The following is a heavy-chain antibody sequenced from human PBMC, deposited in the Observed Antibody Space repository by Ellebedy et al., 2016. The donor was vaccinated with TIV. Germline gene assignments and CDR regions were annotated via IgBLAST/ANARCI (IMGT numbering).Heavy chain of an antibody. Sequence: SETLSLTXAVSGGSIRSNSYWSWIRQPPGKGLEWIGNIYYSGSTNYNPSLKSRLTLSVDTSKTQFSLNLTSVSAADTAVYYCASVRTSSRGLAGAYYGLDVWGQGTTVIVSS. CDR1: GGSIRSNSY. V-gene: IGHV4-59*01. J-gene: IGHJ6*02. CDR2: IYYSGST. CDR3: ASVRTSSRGLAGAYYGLDV. D-gene: IGHD1-26*01.